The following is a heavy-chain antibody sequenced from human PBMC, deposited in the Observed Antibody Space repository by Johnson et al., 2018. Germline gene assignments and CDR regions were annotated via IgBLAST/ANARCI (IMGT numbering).Heavy chain of an antibody. CDR3: ARARKIIDAFDE. J-gene: IGHJ3*01. CDR2: IFHTGTT. Sequence: QVQLQESGPGLVKPSDTLSLTCAVSGDSIRNDDWWAWVRQAPTKGLEWIGEIFHTGTTNYNPSLTSRVTISIEQSKNQFSLTLSTVTAADTAIYYCARARKIIDAFDEWCPGTMVTGFS. V-gene: IGHV4-4*02. D-gene: IGHD3-10*01. CDR1: GDSIRNDDW.